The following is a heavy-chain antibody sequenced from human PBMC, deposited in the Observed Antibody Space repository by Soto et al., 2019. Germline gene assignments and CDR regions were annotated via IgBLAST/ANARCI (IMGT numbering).Heavy chain of an antibody. CDR3: ARGEWAYYGSGRVVSDWFDP. Sequence: QVQLVQPGAEVKKPGASVKVSCKASGYTFTSYAMHWVRQAPGQRLEWMGWINAGNGNTKYSQKFQGRVTITRDTSASTAYMELSSLRSEDTAVYYCARGEWAYYGSGRVVSDWFDPWGQGTLVTVSS. CDR1: GYTFTSYA. V-gene: IGHV1-3*01. CDR2: INAGNGNT. J-gene: IGHJ5*02. D-gene: IGHD3-10*01.